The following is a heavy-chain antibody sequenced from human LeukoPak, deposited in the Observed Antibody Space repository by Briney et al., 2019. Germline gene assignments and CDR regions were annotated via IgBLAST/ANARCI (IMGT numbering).Heavy chain of an antibody. V-gene: IGHV4-59*01. CDR2: IYYSGST. CDR1: GGSLSSYY. CDR3: ASKKGSGSPFDS. Sequence: SETLSLTCTVSGGSLSSYYWSWIRQPPGKGLEWIGYIYYSGSTNYNPSLKSRVTISVDTSKNQFSLKLSSVTAADTALYYCASKKGSGSPFDSWGQGTLVTVSS. D-gene: IGHD1-26*01. J-gene: IGHJ4*02.